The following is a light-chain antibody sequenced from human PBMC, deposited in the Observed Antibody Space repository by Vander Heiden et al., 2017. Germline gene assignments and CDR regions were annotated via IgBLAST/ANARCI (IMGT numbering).Light chain of an antibody. CDR3: QSYDSSSHWV. Sequence: NFMLTHPHPVSESPEKTVTISCTRSSGSISRKYVQWYQQLPGSSPPTVIYEYHQRPSGVPDRFSGSIDSSSNSASLTISGLKTEDEADYYCQSYDSSSHWVFGGGTKLTVL. V-gene: IGLV6-57*01. CDR2: EYH. CDR1: SGSISRKY. J-gene: IGLJ3*02.